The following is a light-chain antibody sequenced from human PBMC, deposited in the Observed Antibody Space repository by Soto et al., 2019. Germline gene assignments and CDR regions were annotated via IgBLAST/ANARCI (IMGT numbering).Light chain of an antibody. J-gene: IGKJ2*01. CDR1: QSVSSN. CDR2: GAS. CDR3: LQYNNWPPYT. V-gene: IGKV3-15*01. Sequence: EMVMTQSPATLSVSPGERATLSCRASQSVSSNLAWYQQKPGQAPRLLIYGASTRATGVPARFSGSGSGTEFTLTISILHSEDFAVYYCLQYNNWPPYTFGQGTKLEIK.